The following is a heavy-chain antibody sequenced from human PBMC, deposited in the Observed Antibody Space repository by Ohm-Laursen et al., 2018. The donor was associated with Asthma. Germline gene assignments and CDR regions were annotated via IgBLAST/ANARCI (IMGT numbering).Heavy chain of an antibody. D-gene: IGHD6-19*01. J-gene: IGHJ4*02. Sequence: SLRLSCAASGFTFSSYGMHWVRQAPGKGLEWVAVIWYDGSNSYYADSVKGRFTISRDNSKNTLYLQMNSLRGEDTAVYYCVRDRSSYYLDYWGQGALVIVSS. V-gene: IGHV3-33*08. CDR2: IWYDGSNS. CDR3: VRDRSSYYLDY. CDR1: GFTFSSYG.